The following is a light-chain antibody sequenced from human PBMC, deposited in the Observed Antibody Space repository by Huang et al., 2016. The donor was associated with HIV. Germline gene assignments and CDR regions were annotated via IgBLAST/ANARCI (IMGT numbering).Light chain of an antibody. CDR3: QQYYNVPRT. V-gene: IGKV4-1*01. J-gene: IGKJ2*01. CDR1: QTLLYSSNNKNY. Sequence: IVMSQSPDSLAVSLGERVTIKCRSSQTLLYSSNNKNYLALYQQRPGHPPKLLIYWAATRESGVPDRFTGGGSGTDFTLTINNLQAEDVAVYYCQQYYNVPRTFGQGTKLEIK. CDR2: WAA.